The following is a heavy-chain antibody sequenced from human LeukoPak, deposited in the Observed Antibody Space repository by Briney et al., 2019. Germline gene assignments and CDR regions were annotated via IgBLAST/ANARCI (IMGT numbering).Heavy chain of an antibody. Sequence: SEPLFLTCTAAGATISSYYYSWILQHPPKQLEWIGYIYYSGSTNYNPSLKSRVSISVDTSKTQFSLKLSSVTAADTAVYYCARQKYYFDYWGQGTLVTVSS. CDR1: GATISSYY. CDR3: ARQKYYFDY. CDR2: IYYSGST. V-gene: IGHV4-59*08. J-gene: IGHJ4*02.